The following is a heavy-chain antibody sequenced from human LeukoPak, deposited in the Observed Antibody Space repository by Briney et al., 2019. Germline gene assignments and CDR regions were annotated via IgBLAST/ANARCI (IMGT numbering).Heavy chain of an antibody. CDR2: IYHTGSA. J-gene: IGHJ5*02. V-gene: IGHV4-38-2*02. CDR1: GYSFSSGYQ. Sequence: PSETLSLTCVVSGYSFSSGYQWAWIRPSPGKGLEWIGSIYHTGSAHYNPSLQSRVTISVDTSNNQFSLRLNSVTAADTAVYYCARDPRWLTPDCTSTSCYENYFDPWGQGTLVTVSS. CDR3: ARDPRWLTPDCTSTSCYENYFDP. D-gene: IGHD2-2*01.